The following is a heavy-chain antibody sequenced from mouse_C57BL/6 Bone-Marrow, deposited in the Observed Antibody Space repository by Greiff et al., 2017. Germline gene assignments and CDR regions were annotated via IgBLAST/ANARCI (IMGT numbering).Heavy chain of an antibody. CDR1: GFNIKDDY. CDR3: TTEGIMDY. V-gene: IGHV14-4*01. CDR2: IDPENGDT. Sequence: VQLKQSGAELVRPGASVKLSCTASGFNIKDDYMHWVKQRPEQGLEWIGWIDPENGDTEYASKFQGKATITADTSSNTAYLQLSSLTSEDTAVYYCTTEGIMDYWGQGTSVTVSS. J-gene: IGHJ4*01.